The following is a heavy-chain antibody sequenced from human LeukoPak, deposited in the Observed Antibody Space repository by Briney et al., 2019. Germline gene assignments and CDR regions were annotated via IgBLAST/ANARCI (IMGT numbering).Heavy chain of an antibody. CDR2: ISDSGGRT. CDR1: AFTFSTNP. Sequence: GGSLRLSCAASAFTFSTNPMAWVRQAPGKGLEWVSLISDSGGRTYYADSVKGRFTISRDNSKNTLYLQMSSLRAEDTAVYYCARVRAAAGTGGWFDPWGQGTLVTVSS. CDR3: ARVRAAAGTGGWFDP. V-gene: IGHV3-23*01. D-gene: IGHD6-13*01. J-gene: IGHJ5*02.